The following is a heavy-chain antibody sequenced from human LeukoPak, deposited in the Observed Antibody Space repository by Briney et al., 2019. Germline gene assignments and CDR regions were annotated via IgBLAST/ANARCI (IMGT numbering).Heavy chain of an antibody. CDR2: ISASGGGT. Sequence: GGSLRLSCAASGFMFHGYAMTWVRQAPGKGLEWVSAISASGGGTYYADSVKGRFTISRDNSKNTLYLQMNSLRAEDTAVYYCARASGCYDYWGQGTLVTVSS. CDR1: GFMFHGYA. J-gene: IGHJ4*02. CDR3: ARASGCYDY. V-gene: IGHV3-23*01. D-gene: IGHD1-26*01.